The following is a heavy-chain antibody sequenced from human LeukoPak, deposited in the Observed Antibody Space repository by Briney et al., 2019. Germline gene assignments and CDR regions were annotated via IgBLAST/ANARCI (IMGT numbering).Heavy chain of an antibody. CDR2: ISGSGGSA. Sequence: GGSLRLSCAASGFTFSSYAMSWVRQAPGKGLEWVSAISGSGGSAYYADSVKGRFTISRDNSKNTLYLQMNSLRAEDTAVYYCARAEGYDSSGYYHWGQGTLVTVSS. V-gene: IGHV3-23*01. CDR3: ARAEGYDSSGYYH. CDR1: GFTFSSYA. D-gene: IGHD3-22*01. J-gene: IGHJ5*02.